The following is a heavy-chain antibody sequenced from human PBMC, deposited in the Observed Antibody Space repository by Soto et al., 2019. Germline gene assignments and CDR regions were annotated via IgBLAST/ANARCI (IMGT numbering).Heavy chain of an antibody. CDR1: GFTFSTYW. Sequence: EVQLVESGGGLVQPGGSLRLSCAASGFTFSTYWMSWVRQAPGKGLEWVANIKQDGSGKYYVDSVKGRFTISRDNAKNSLYLQMNSLRAEDTAVYYCARDLGATVRGSDYWGQGTLVNVTS. CDR2: IKQDGSGK. D-gene: IGHD3-10*01. V-gene: IGHV3-7*01. CDR3: ARDLGATVRGSDY. J-gene: IGHJ4*02.